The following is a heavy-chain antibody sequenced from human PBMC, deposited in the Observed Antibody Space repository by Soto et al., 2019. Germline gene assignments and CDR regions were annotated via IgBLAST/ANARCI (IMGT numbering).Heavy chain of an antibody. CDR2: ISAYNGNT. CDR3: ERDYATNDAFDI. Sequence: ASVKVSCKASGYTFTSYGISWVRQAPGQGLEWMGWISAYNGNTNYAQKLQGRVTMTTDTSTSTAYMELRSLRSDDTAVYYCERDYATNDAFDIWGQGTMVTVSS. J-gene: IGHJ3*02. CDR1: GYTFTSYG. D-gene: IGHD2-8*01. V-gene: IGHV1-18*04.